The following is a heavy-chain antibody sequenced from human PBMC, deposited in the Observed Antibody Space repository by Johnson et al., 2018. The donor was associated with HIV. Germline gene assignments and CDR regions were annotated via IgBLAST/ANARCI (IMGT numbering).Heavy chain of an antibody. CDR2: IRYDGSNK. CDR1: GFTFSSYG. V-gene: IGHV3-30*02. CDR3: ARVVSDYNFWSGGRAFDI. D-gene: IGHD3-3*01. J-gene: IGHJ3*02. Sequence: QVQVVESGGGVVQPGGSLRLSCAASGFTFSSYGMHWVRQAPGKGLEWVAFIRYDGSNKYYADSVKGRFTISRDNSKNTLYLQMNSLRAEDTAVYYCARVVSDYNFWSGGRAFDIWGQGTMVTVSS.